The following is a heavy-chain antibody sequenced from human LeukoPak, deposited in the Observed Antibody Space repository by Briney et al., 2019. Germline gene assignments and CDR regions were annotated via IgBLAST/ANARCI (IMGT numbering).Heavy chain of an antibody. Sequence: SVNFSCKASGYSFTSCYMKWLRQVPAQGLEWMGIINPSGGSTSYAQKFQGRVTMTRDTSTSTVYMELSSLRSEDTAVYYCARDLRFGEWKVQVWGQGTMVTVSS. V-gene: IGHV1-46*01. CDR2: INPSGGST. CDR1: GYSFTSCY. CDR3: ARDLRFGEWKVQV. J-gene: IGHJ3*01. D-gene: IGHD3-10*01.